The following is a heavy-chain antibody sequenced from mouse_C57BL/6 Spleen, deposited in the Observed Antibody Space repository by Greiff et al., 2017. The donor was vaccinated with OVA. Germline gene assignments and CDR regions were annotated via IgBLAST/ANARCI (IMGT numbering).Heavy chain of an antibody. Sequence: VQRVESGPGLVQPSQSLSITCTVSGFPLTSYGVHWVRQSPGKGLEWLGVLWSGGSTDYNAAFISRLSISKDNSKSQDFFKMNSQQADDTAIYYCARKGGNNAMDYWGQGTSVTVSA. D-gene: IGHD2-1*01. J-gene: IGHJ4*01. V-gene: IGHV2-2*01. CDR1: GFPLTSYG. CDR3: ARKGGNNAMDY. CDR2: LWSGGST.